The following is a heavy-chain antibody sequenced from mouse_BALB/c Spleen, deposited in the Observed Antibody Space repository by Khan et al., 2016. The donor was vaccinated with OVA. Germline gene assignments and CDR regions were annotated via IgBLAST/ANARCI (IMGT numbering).Heavy chain of an antibody. CDR1: GYTFTDFT. J-gene: IGHJ3*01. CDR3: NRGGGGNRFVY. V-gene: IGHV1S137*01. CDR2: ISTYYGDV. Sequence: QVQLQQSGAELVRPGVSVKISCKGSGYTFTDFTMHWVKQSHAKSLEWIGVISTYYGDVTYNQKFKGKATMTVDKSSSTAYMELARLTSEDSAIYYCNRGGGGNRFVYWGQGTLVTVSA.